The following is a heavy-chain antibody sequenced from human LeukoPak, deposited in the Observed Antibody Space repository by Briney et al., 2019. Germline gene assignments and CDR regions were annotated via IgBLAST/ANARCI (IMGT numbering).Heavy chain of an antibody. CDR1: GDSVSGHY. CDR2: VSYSGGT. Sequence: SETLSLTCTVSGDSVSGHYWSWIRQTPGKGLEWIGYVSYSGGTNYNPSLKRRVSISLETSKNQFSLKLNSPAAADPAVYYCARAPMAITTSAFPDAFDFWGQGTMVTVSS. D-gene: IGHD5-12*01. CDR3: ARAPMAITTSAFPDAFDF. V-gene: IGHV4-59*02. J-gene: IGHJ3*01.